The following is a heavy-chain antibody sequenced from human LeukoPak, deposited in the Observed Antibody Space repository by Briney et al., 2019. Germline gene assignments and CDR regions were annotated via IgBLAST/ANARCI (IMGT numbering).Heavy chain of an antibody. D-gene: IGHD1-1*01. CDR1: GFTFSSYG. CDR3: AKSRSGSANWALQIFDN. V-gene: IGHV3-30*18. J-gene: IGHJ4*02. CDR2: ISYDGSNK. Sequence: GGSLRLSCAASGFTFSSYGMHWVRQAPGKGLEWVAVISYDGSNKYYADSVKGRFTISRDNSKNSLFVQMNSLRAEDTAVYFCAKSRSGSANWALQIFDNCGQGTLVTVSS.